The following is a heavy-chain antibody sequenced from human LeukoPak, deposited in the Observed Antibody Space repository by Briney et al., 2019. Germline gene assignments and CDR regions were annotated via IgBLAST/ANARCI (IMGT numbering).Heavy chain of an antibody. J-gene: IGHJ5*02. CDR1: GGSISSYY. CDR3: ARLRRAAIHNWFDP. D-gene: IGHD2-2*02. Sequence: SETLSLTCTVSGGSISSYYWSWIRQPPGKGLEWIGYIYTSGSTNYNPSLKSRVTTSVDTSKNQFSLKLSSVTAADTAVYYCARLRRAAIHNWFDPWGQGTLVTVSS. V-gene: IGHV4-4*09. CDR2: IYTSGST.